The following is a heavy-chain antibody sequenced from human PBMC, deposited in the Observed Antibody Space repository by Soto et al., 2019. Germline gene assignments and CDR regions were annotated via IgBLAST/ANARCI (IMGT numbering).Heavy chain of an antibody. Sequence: SETLSLTCAVYGGSFSGYYWSWIRQPPGKGLEWIGEINHSGSTNYNPSLKSRVTISVDTSKNQFSLKLSSVTAADTAVYYCARGEPAAIGDHYYYYMDVWGKGNTVTVSS. V-gene: IGHV4-34*01. CDR1: GGSFSGYY. D-gene: IGHD2-2*01. J-gene: IGHJ6*03. CDR3: ARGEPAAIGDHYYYYMDV. CDR2: INHSGST.